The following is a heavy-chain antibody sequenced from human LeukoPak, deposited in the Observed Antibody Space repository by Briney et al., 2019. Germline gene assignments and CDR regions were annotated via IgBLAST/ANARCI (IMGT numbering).Heavy chain of an antibody. V-gene: IGHV4-4*02. CDR1: GGSISSNNW. CDR3: ATSTVTTGDLDY. CDR2: FPHSGST. J-gene: IGHJ4*02. Sequence: PSGTLSLTCAVSGGSISSNNWWTWARRPPGKGLEWIGEFPHSGSTNYNPSPKSRVTISVDKSKNQFSLKLSSVTAADTAVYYCATSTVTTGDLDYWGQGTLVTVSS. D-gene: IGHD4-17*01.